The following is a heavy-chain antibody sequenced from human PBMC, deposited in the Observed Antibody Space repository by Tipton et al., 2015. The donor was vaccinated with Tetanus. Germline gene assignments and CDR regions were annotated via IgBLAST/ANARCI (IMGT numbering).Heavy chain of an antibody. D-gene: IGHD5-24*01. CDR2: ISYDGTHE. Sequence: SLRLSCAASGFTFSIYGMHWVRQAPGKGLEWVTGISYDGTHEHYAESVKGRVSISRDNSKNMLYLQMNSLRVEDTAVYFCAKKKNISAEMGTIWCGACDLWGQGTKVPGS. CDR3: AKKKNISAEMGTIWCGACDL. CDR1: GFTFSIYG. V-gene: IGHV3-30*18. J-gene: IGHJ3*01.